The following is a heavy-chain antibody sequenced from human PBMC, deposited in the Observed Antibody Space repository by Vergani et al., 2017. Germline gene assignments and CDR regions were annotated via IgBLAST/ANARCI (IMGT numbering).Heavy chain of an antibody. D-gene: IGHD3-22*01. CDR1: GYSFTNYW. Sequence: EVQLVQSGAEVKKPGESLTLSCQISGYSFTNYWIGWVRQMPGKGLEWMGIIHPADSDTRYSPSFQGQVTISVDKSISTAYLQRSSLRASDSAMYYCARLYGRDSSGSKYFDYWGQGTLVTVSS. CDR3: ARLYGRDSSGSKYFDY. J-gene: IGHJ4*02. V-gene: IGHV5-51*01. CDR2: IHPADSDT.